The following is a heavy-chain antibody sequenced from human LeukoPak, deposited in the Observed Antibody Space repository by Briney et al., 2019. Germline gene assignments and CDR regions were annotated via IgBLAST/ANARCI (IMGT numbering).Heavy chain of an antibody. J-gene: IGHJ5*02. CDR2: IYYSGST. D-gene: IGHD3-3*01. CDR3: ARSRITIFGVADDFDP. CDR1: GGSISSSSYY. Sequence: PSETLSLTRTVSGGSISSSSYYWGWIRQPPGKGLEWIGSIYYSGSTYYNPSLKSRVTISVDTSKNQFSLKLSSVTAADTAVYYCARSRITIFGVADDFDPWGQGTLVTVSS. V-gene: IGHV4-39*07.